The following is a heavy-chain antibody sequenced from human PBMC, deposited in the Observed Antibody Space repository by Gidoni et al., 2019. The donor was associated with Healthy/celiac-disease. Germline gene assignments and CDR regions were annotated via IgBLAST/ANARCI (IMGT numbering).Heavy chain of an antibody. Sequence: QVQLQESGPGLVKPSETLSLTCTVSGGSISSYYWSWIRQPPGKGLEWIGYIYYSGSTNYNPSLKSRVTISVDTSKNQFSLKLSSVTAADTAVYYCAKGKWFGNKLNWFDPWGQGTLVTVSS. J-gene: IGHJ5*02. D-gene: IGHD3-10*01. CDR3: AKGKWFGNKLNWFDP. CDR1: GGSISSYY. CDR2: IYYSGST. V-gene: IGHV4-59*08.